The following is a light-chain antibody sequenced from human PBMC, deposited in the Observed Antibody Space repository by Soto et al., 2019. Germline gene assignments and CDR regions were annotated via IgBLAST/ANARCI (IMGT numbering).Light chain of an antibody. Sequence: EIVLTQSPGTLSLSPGERATLSCRASQSVSSSYLAWYQQKPGQAPRLLIYGASSRVSGIPDRFSGSGSGTDFTLTITRLEPEDFAVYYCQQYGSSPITFGQGTRLEI. V-gene: IGKV3-20*01. J-gene: IGKJ5*01. CDR2: GAS. CDR1: QSVSSSY. CDR3: QQYGSSPIT.